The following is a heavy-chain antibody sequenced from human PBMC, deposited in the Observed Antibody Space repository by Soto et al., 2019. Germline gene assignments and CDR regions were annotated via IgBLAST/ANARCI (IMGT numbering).Heavy chain of an antibody. J-gene: IGHJ6*02. CDR3: AGPCSGYLSSTSCYGYYYYFGMDV. CDR2: IYPGDSDT. CDR1: GYSFTSYW. V-gene: IGHV5-51*01. Sequence: GESLKISCKGSGYSFTSYWIGWVRQMPGKGLEWMGIIYPGDSDTRYSPSFQGQVTISADKSISTAYLQWSSLKASDTGMYYCAGPCSGYLSSTSCYGYYYYFGMDVWGQGTTVTVSS. D-gene: IGHD2-2*01.